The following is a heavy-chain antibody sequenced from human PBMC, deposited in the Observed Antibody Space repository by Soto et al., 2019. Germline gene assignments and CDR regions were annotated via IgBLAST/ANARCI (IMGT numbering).Heavy chain of an antibody. V-gene: IGHV4-59*01. Sequence: QVQLQESGPGLVKPSETLSLTCTVSGGSISSYYWSWIRQPPGKGLEWIGYIYYSGSTNYNPSLKSRVTLXVXTXXNQFSLKLSSVPAADTAVYYCAREGGYSYGNWFDPWGQGTLVTVSS. J-gene: IGHJ5*02. CDR1: GGSISSYY. CDR2: IYYSGST. D-gene: IGHD5-18*01. CDR3: AREGGYSYGNWFDP.